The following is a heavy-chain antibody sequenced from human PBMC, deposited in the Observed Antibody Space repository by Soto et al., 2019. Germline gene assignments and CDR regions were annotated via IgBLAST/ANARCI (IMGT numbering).Heavy chain of an antibody. CDR2: ISSSSSHI. J-gene: IGHJ4*02. V-gene: IGHV3-21*01. CDR1: GFTFGNYW. D-gene: IGHD2-2*01. Sequence: GGSLRLSCGVSGFTFGNYWMHWVRQAPGKGLVWVSSISSSSSHIFYADSVKGRLTISRDNAKNSLYLQMNSLRAEDTAVYYCATRYCTSTNCYSFDYWGQGVLVTVSS. CDR3: ATRYCTSTNCYSFDY.